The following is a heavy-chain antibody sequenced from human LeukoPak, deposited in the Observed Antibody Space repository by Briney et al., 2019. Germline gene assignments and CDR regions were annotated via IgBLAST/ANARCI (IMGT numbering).Heavy chain of an antibody. V-gene: IGHV4-59*01. CDR2: IYYSGST. D-gene: IGHD4-17*01. CDR1: DGTITTTY. J-gene: IGHJ6*02. Sequence: SQTHSHNHHHPDGTITTTYWRSLPQPPRKELHHPRYIYYSGSTNYNPSLKSGVTISVDTSKNQFSLKLSSVTAADTAVYYCARVSGDYYYYNGMDVWGQGTTVTVSS. CDR3: ARVSGDYYYYNGMDV.